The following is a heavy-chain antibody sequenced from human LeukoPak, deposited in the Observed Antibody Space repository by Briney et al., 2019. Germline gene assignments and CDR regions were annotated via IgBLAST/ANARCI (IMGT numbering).Heavy chain of an antibody. V-gene: IGHV5-51*01. J-gene: IGHJ4*02. Sequence: NSGESLKISCKGSGYTFTKYWIGWVRQMPGKGLEWMGIIYPGDSDTRYSPSFQGQVTISADKSISTAYLQWSSLKASDTAMYYCAQHADSGDFGDFWGQGTLVTVSS. CDR1: GYTFTKYW. D-gene: IGHD4-17*01. CDR2: IYPGDSDT. CDR3: AQHADSGDFGDF.